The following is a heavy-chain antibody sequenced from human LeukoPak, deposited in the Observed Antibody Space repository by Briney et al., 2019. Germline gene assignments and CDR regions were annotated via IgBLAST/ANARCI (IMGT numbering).Heavy chain of an antibody. CDR2: ISSSSSYI. CDR3: ARDLVVVVPAATDSPYGYYYYYGMDV. Sequence: PGGPLRLSCAASGFTFSSYSMNWVRQAPGKGLEWVSSISSSSSYIYYADSVKGRFTISRDNAKNSLYLQMNSLRAEDTAVYYCARDLVVVVPAATDSPYGYYYYYGMDVWGQGTTVTVSS. J-gene: IGHJ6*02. D-gene: IGHD2-2*01. V-gene: IGHV3-21*01. CDR1: GFTFSSYS.